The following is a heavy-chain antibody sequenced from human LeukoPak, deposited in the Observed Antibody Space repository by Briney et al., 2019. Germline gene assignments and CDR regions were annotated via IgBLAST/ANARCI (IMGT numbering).Heavy chain of an antibody. Sequence: SETLSLTCPVSGGSISSYYWSWIRQPPGKGLEWIGYIYYSGNTNNNPSLKSRVTISIDTSKNQFSLKLSSVTAADTALYYCARLGAPAAFDYWGQGTLVTVSS. V-gene: IGHV4-59*08. CDR3: ARLGAPAAFDY. J-gene: IGHJ4*02. CDR2: IYYSGNT. CDR1: GGSISSYY. D-gene: IGHD3-16*01.